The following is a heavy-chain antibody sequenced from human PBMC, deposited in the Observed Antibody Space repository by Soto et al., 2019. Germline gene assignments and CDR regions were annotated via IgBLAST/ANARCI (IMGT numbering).Heavy chain of an antibody. CDR2: ISAYNGNT. D-gene: IGHD2-15*01. Sequence: ASVKVSCKASGYTFTSYGISWVRQAPGQGLEWMGWISAYNGNTNYAQKLQGRVTMTTDTSTSTAYMELRSLRSDDTAVYYCARDSMVVVAAPRRTYYYGMDVWGQGTTVTVSS. V-gene: IGHV1-18*01. CDR1: GYTFTSYG. CDR3: ARDSMVVVAAPRRTYYYGMDV. J-gene: IGHJ6*02.